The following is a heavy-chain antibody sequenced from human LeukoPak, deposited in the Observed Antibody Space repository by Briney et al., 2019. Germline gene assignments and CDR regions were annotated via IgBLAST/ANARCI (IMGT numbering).Heavy chain of an antibody. Sequence: SETLSLTCAVYGGSFSGYYWSWIRQPPGKGLEWIGSSAYSGSIDYNPSLQSRVTISIDTSNNQFSLRLSSVTAADTAVYYCARLKSRSSGSTDFDSWGQGTLVTVSS. CDR1: GGSFSGYY. V-gene: IGHV4-34*01. CDR3: ARLKSRSSGSTDFDS. CDR2: SAYSGSI. J-gene: IGHJ4*02. D-gene: IGHD3-10*01.